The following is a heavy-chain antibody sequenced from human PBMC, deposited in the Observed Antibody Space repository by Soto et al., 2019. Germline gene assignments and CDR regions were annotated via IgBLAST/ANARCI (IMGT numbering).Heavy chain of an antibody. CDR1: GFTFSSYS. D-gene: IGHD2-8*01. CDR3: ATLLPSHCTNGVCYNY. Sequence: GGSLRLSCAASGFTFSSYSMNWVRQAPGKGLEWVSYISSSSSTIYYADSVKGRFTISRDNAKNSLYLQMNSLRDEDTAVYYCATLLPSHCTNGVCYNYWGQGTLVTVSS. V-gene: IGHV3-48*02. CDR2: ISSSSSTI. J-gene: IGHJ4*02.